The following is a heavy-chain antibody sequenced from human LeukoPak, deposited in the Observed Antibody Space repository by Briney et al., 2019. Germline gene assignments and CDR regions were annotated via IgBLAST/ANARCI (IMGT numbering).Heavy chain of an antibody. CDR1: GGSISSSSYF. J-gene: IGHJ3*02. Sequence: SETLSLTCTVSGGSISSSSYFWGWIRQPPGKGLEWIGSIYYSGSAYYNPSLKSRVTISLDTSKNQFSLKLSSVTAADTAVYFCARDKSPYDYGLHDAFDIWGQGTMVTVSS. CDR2: IYYSGSA. CDR3: ARDKSPYDYGLHDAFDI. D-gene: IGHD4-17*01. V-gene: IGHV4-39*07.